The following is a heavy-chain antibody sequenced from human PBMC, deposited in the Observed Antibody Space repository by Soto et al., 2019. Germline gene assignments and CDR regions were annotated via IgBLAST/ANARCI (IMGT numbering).Heavy chain of an antibody. CDR2: IYYSGST. CDR3: ARLGYCSGGSCYRYFDY. J-gene: IGHJ4*01. D-gene: IGHD2-15*01. CDR1: GGSISSYY. Sequence: QVQLQESGPGLVKPSETLSLTCTVSGGSISSYYWSWIRQPPGKGLEWIGYIYYSGSTNYNPSLKSRVTIPVDTSKNQFSLKLSSVTAADTAVYYCARLGYCSGGSCYRYFDYWGQGTLVTVSS. V-gene: IGHV4-59*08.